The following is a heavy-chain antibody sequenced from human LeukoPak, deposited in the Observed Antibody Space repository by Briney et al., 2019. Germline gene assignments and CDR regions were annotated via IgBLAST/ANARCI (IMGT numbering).Heavy chain of an antibody. D-gene: IGHD3-9*01. Sequence: SVKVSCKASGGTFSTYDISWVRQAPGQGLEWMGRIIPIFGTANYAQKFQGRVTITADESTSTAYMELSSLRSEDTAVYYCASGYDILTGYYFKWGRGTLVTVSS. J-gene: IGHJ4*02. CDR3: ASGYDILTGYYFK. CDR1: GGTFSTYD. CDR2: IIPIFGTA. V-gene: IGHV1-69*13.